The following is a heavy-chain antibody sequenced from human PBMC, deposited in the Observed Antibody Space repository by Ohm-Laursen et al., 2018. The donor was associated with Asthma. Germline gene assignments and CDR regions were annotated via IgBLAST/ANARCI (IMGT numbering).Heavy chain of an antibody. CDR1: GYTFSRYS. CDR3: ARDPYYSSSWIYYYYGMDV. J-gene: IGHJ6*02. Sequence: SLRLSCAASGYTFSRYSIHWVRQVPGKGLEWVAVISYDGSNKYYADSVKGRFTISRDNSKNTLYLQMNSLRAEDTAVYYCARDPYYSSSWIYYYYGMDVWGQGTTVTVSS. V-gene: IGHV3-30*03. CDR2: ISYDGSNK. D-gene: IGHD6-13*01.